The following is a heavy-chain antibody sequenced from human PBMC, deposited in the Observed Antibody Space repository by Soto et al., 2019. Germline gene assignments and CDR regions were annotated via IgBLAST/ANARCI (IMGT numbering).Heavy chain of an antibody. D-gene: IGHD3-10*01. J-gene: IGHJ5*02. Sequence: QIQLVQSGAEVKKPGASVKVSCRASGYTFTGYYLHWVRQAPGQGLEWMGWVNPSSGDTNYAQKFQDRGIMTRDRSITTVHMELSRLRSDETAVYYCAREEGFRITMDRGRWFDPWGQGTLVTVSS. CDR3: AREEGFRITMDRGRWFDP. CDR1: GYTFTGYY. V-gene: IGHV1-2*02. CDR2: VNPSSGDT.